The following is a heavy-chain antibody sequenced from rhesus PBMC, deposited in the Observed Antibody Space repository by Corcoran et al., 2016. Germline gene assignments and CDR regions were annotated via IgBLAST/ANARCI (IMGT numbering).Heavy chain of an antibody. V-gene: IGHV4-147*01. J-gene: IGHJ4*01. CDR1: DYPTSNNY. CDR2: FFGSIGNP. D-gene: IGHD3-28*01. CDR3: ARTYFYDSGYYYYFDY. Sequence: QVQLQESGPGLVKPSETLSLTCAVSDYPTSNNYWRWIRQPPGKGLEWIGFFFGSIGNPPYNPSLKSRVTSSTDTSKNQFSLKLSSVTAADTAVYYCARTYFYDSGYYYYFDYWGQGVLVTVSS.